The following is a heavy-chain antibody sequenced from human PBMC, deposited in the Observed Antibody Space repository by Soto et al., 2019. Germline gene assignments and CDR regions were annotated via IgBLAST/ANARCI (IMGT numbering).Heavy chain of an antibody. CDR1: GGSISSGGYS. Sequence: SETLSLTCAVSGGSISSGGYSWSWIRQPPGKGLEWIGYIYHSGSTYYNPSLKSRVTISVDTSKNQFSLKLSSVTAADTAVYYCARRGGVCTNGVCPIRPNRWFDPWGQGTLVTVSS. CDR3: ARRGGVCTNGVCPIRPNRWFDP. CDR2: IYHSGST. V-gene: IGHV4-30-2*03. J-gene: IGHJ5*02. D-gene: IGHD2-8*01.